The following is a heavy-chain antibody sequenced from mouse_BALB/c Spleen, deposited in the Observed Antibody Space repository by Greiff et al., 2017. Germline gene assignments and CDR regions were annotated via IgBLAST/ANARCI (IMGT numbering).Heavy chain of an antibody. Sequence: EVKLVESGGGLVQPGGSRKLSCAASGFTFSSFGMHWVRQAPEKGLEWVAYISSGSSTIYYADTVKGRFTISRDNPKNTLFLQMTSLRSEDTAMYYCARSRVPNWDLFDYWGQGTTLTVSS. CDR1: GFTFSSFG. J-gene: IGHJ2*01. D-gene: IGHD4-1*01. CDR2: ISSGSSTI. V-gene: IGHV5-17*02. CDR3: ARSRVPNWDLFDY.